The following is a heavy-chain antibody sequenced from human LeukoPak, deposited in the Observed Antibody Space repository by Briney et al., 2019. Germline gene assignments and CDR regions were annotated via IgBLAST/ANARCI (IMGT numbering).Heavy chain of an antibody. CDR2: INHSGST. Sequence: SETLSLTCAVYGGSLSGYYWSWIRQPPGKGLEWIGEINHSGSTNYNPSLKSRVTISVDTSKNQFSLKLSSVTAADTAVYYCARVKYSGYVSYYYYGMDVWGQGTTVTVSS. D-gene: IGHD5-12*01. CDR1: GGSLSGYY. J-gene: IGHJ6*02. CDR3: ARVKYSGYVSYYYYGMDV. V-gene: IGHV4-34*01.